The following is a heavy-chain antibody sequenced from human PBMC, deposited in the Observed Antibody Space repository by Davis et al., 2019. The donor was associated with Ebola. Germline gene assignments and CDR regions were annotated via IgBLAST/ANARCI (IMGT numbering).Heavy chain of an antibody. CDR3: ATQYSNGWFDP. V-gene: IGHV4-38-2*02. CDR2: IYHSGST. CDR1: GGSVSSGYY. Sequence: MPSETLSLTCTVSGGSVSSGYYWGWIRQPPGKGLEWIGSIYHSGSTNYNPSLKSRVTISVDTSKNQFSLKLSSVTAADTAVYYCATQYSNGWFDPWGQGTLVTVSS. J-gene: IGHJ5*02. D-gene: IGHD4-11*01.